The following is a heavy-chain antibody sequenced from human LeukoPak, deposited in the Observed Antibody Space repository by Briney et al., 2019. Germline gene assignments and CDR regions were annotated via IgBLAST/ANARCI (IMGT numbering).Heavy chain of an antibody. CDR2: IYSGGST. Sequence: PGGSLRLSCAASGFTVSSNYMSWVRQAPGKGLEWVSVIYSGGSTYYADSVKGSFTISRDNSKNTLYLQMNSLRAEDTAVYYCARDDKTGGFDPWGQGTLVTVSS. J-gene: IGHJ5*02. CDR3: ARDDKTGGFDP. CDR1: GFTVSSNY. V-gene: IGHV3-66*01. D-gene: IGHD7-27*01.